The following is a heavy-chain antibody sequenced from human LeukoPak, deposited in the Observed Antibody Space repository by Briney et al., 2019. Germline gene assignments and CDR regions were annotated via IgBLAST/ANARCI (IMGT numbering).Heavy chain of an antibody. D-gene: IGHD2-2*01. CDR3: AKHVDSTGDAFDI. CDR2: ISWNSGSI. CDR1: GFTFDDYA. J-gene: IGHJ3*02. Sequence: GGSLRLSCAASGFTFDDYALHWVRHAPGKGLEWGSGISWNSGSIGYADSVKRRFTISRDNAKNSLYLQMNSLRAEDTALYYCAKHVDSTGDAFDIWGQGTMVTVSS. V-gene: IGHV3-9*01.